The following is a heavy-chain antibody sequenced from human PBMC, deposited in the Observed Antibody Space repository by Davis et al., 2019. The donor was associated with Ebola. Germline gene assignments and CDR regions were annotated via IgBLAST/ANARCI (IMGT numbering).Heavy chain of an antibody. CDR1: GFIFRIYD. D-gene: IGHD3-3*01. J-gene: IGHJ6*02. CDR3: ARAIFGGVSMDF. Sequence: GESLKISCAASGFIFRIYDMHWVRQVPGKGLEWVSSIGTAGDTYYPGSVKGRFTISREHVKNSLYLQMNSLRAGDTAVYYCARAIFGGVSMDFWGQGTTVTVSS. V-gene: IGHV3-13*01. CDR2: IGTAGDT.